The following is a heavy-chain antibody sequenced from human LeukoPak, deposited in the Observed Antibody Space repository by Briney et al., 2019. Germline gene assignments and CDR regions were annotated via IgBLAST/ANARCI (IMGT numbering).Heavy chain of an antibody. Sequence: PSGTLSLTCAVYGGSLTTYFWSWIRQPPGKGLEWIGEITHFGSTNYNPSLRGRVTISRDTSKNQFSLRLTSVTAADTAVYYCAPIFGDYSDFDSWGQGTLVTVSS. CDR2: ITHFGST. V-gene: IGHV4-34*01. CDR1: GGSLTTYF. D-gene: IGHD4-17*01. J-gene: IGHJ4*01. CDR3: APIFGDYSDFDS.